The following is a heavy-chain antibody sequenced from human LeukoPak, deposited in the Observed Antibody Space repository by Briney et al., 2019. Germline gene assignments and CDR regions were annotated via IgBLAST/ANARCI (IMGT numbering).Heavy chain of an antibody. V-gene: IGHV3-9*01. Sequence: GGSLILSCAASGFTFDDYAMHWVRQAPGKGLEWGSGISWNSGSIGYADSVKGRFTISRDNAKNSLSLQMNSLRVEDTALYYCARGGISIFGVVIYMDVWGKGTTVTVSS. CDR3: ARGGISIFGVVIYMDV. J-gene: IGHJ6*03. D-gene: IGHD3-3*01. CDR2: ISWNSGSI. CDR1: GFTFDDYA.